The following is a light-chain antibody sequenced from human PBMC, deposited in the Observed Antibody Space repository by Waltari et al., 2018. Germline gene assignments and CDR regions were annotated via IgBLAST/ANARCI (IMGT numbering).Light chain of an antibody. CDR2: RNN. J-gene: IGLJ2*01. Sequence: QSVLTHQPSSSGTCVRRVSTSCPQHSSNTGETCVTSYHQVPGTAPKLLIYRNNQRPSGVPDRVSGSKSGTSASLAISGLRSEDEGDYYCAAWDDSLSGVVFGGGTKLTVL. CDR1: SSNTGETC. CDR3: AAWDDSLSGVV. V-gene: IGLV1-47*01.